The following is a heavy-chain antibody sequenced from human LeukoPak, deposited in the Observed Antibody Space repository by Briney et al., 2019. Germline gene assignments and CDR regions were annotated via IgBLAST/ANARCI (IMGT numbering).Heavy chain of an antibody. CDR1: GGSISSYY. D-gene: IGHD2-21*02. CDR3: ARYYCAGVCYYFQH. CDR2: VYYSGST. J-gene: IGHJ1*01. Sequence: SETLSLTCAVSGGSISSYYWSWIRQPPGKGLEWIGYVYYSGSTNYNPSLKSRVTISVDTSKNQFSLKLSSVTAADTAVYYCARYYCAGVCYYFQHWGQGTLVTVSS. V-gene: IGHV4-59*01.